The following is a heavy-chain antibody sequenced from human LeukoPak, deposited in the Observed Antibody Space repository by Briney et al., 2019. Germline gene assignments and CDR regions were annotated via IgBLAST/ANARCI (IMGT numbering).Heavy chain of an antibody. CDR2: IYYSGST. D-gene: IGHD6-13*01. V-gene: IGHV4-39*07. CDR1: GGSISSSSYY. J-gene: IGHJ4*02. CDR3: ASRIAAAGNPFDY. Sequence: SETLSLTCTVSGGSISSSSYYWGWIRQPPGKGLEWIGSIYYSGSTYYNPSLKTRVTISVDTSKNQFSLKLSSVTAADTAVYYCASRIAAAGNPFDYWGQGTLVTVSS.